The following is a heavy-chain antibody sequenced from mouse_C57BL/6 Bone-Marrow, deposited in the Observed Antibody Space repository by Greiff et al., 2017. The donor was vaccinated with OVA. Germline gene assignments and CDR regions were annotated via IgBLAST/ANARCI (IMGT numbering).Heavy chain of an antibody. Sequence: EVKVVDSGAELVRPGASVKLSCTASGFNIKDDYMHWVKQRPEQGLEWIGWIDPENGDTEYASKFQGKATITADTSSNTAYLQLSSLTSEDTAVYYCTTDDYDAMDYWGQGTSVTVSS. CDR1: GFNIKDDY. V-gene: IGHV14-4*01. CDR3: TTDDYDAMDY. CDR2: IDPENGDT. J-gene: IGHJ4*01.